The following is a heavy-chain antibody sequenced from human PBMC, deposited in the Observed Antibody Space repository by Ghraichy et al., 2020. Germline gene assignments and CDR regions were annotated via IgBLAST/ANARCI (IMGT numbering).Heavy chain of an antibody. CDR2: MYYSGST. V-gene: IGHV4-61*01. CDR3: ARDQTGDWYFDL. Sequence: SDTLSLTCTVSGGSVSSGSYYWSWIRQPPGKGLEWIGYMYYSGSTNYNPSLKSQFTISVDTSKNQFSLKLSSVTAADTAVYYCARDQTGDWYFDLWGRGTLVTVSS. D-gene: IGHD7-27*01. J-gene: IGHJ2*01. CDR1: GGSVSSGSYY.